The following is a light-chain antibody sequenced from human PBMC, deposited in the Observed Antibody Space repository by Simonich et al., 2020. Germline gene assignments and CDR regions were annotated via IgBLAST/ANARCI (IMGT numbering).Light chain of an antibody. CDR3: QQYYSTPRT. J-gene: IGKJ1*01. Sequence: DIVMTQSPDSLAVSLGERATINCKSSQSVLYSSNNKNYLAWYQQKPGQPPKLLIYWASPRESRVPDRFSGSGSGTDFTLTISSLQAEDWAVYYCQQYYSTPRTFGQGTKVEIK. CDR1: QSVLYSSNNKNY. V-gene: IGKV4-1*01. CDR2: WAS.